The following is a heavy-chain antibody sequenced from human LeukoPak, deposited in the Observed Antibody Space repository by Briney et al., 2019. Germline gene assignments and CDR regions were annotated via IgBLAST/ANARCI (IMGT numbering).Heavy chain of an antibody. Sequence: PGGSLRLSCAASGFTFSSYAMSWVRQAPGKGLEWVSAISGSGGSTYYADSVKGRFTISRDNSKNTLYLQMNSLRAEDTAVYYCAKDPSGIAVAGDGYFDYWGQGTLVTVSS. D-gene: IGHD6-19*01. CDR3: AKDPSGIAVAGDGYFDY. J-gene: IGHJ4*02. CDR1: GFTFSSYA. CDR2: ISGSGGST. V-gene: IGHV3-23*01.